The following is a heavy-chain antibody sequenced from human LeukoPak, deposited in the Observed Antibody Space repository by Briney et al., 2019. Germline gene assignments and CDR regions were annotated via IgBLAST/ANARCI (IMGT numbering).Heavy chain of an antibody. V-gene: IGHV5-51*01. J-gene: IGHJ4*02. Sequence: GESLKISCKSSGYSFTSYWIGWVRPMPGKGLEWMGIIYPGDSDTRYSPSFQGQVTISADKSISTAYLQWSSLKASDTAMYYCARTTWIQLWYPFDYWGQGTLVTVSS. CDR3: ARTTWIQLWYPFDY. CDR2: IYPGDSDT. CDR1: GYSFTSYW. D-gene: IGHD5-18*01.